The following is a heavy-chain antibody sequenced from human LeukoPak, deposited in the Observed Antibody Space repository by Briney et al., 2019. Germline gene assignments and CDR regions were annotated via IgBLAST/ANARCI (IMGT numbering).Heavy chain of an antibody. CDR1: GYIFTSYG. CDR2: ISAYNGNT. V-gene: IGHV1-18*01. CDR3: ARLNSGSYFYFDY. Sequence: ASVKVSCKASGYIFTSYGISWVRQGPGQGLEWVGWISAYNGNTKFAPNLQDRVTMTTDTSTATAYMELRSLRLNDTAVYYCARLNSGSYFYFDYWGQGTLVTVSS. D-gene: IGHD1-26*01. J-gene: IGHJ4*02.